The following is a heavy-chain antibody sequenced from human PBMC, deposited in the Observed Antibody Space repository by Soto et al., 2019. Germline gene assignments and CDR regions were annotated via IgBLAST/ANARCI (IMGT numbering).Heavy chain of an antibody. CDR3: ARGEQYSGRIFDY. D-gene: IGHD1-26*01. CDR1: GDSVSSNSAG. Sequence: SQTLSLTCIITGDSVSSNSAGWSWVRQSPSRGLECLGRTYYRSKWYYEYAVSVRGRITINPDTSKNQYSLQLNSVTPEDTAVYFCARGEQYSGRIFDYWGQGTLVTVSS. J-gene: IGHJ4*01. V-gene: IGHV6-1*01. CDR2: TYYRSKWYY.